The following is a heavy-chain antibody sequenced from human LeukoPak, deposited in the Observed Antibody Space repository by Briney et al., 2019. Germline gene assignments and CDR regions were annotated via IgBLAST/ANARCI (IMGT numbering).Heavy chain of an antibody. CDR2: IYPGDSDT. D-gene: IGHD2-2*01. Sequence: GESLKISCKGSGFSFNMYWIGWVRQMPGKGLEWMGIIYPGDSDTRYSSSFQGQVTISVGKSISTAYLQWSSLKASDTAMYYCARRQGCSNTACPPDYWGQGTLVTVSS. J-gene: IGHJ4*02. CDR3: ARRQGCSNTACPPDY. V-gene: IGHV5-51*01. CDR1: GFSFNMYW.